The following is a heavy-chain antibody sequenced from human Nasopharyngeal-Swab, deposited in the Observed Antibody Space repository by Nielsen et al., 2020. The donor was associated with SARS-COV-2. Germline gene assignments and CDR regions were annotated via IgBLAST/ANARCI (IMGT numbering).Heavy chain of an antibody. J-gene: IGHJ4*02. V-gene: IGHV4-39*07. CDR1: GDSISRSDDY. CDR3: ARIIRRRGWYSHVDY. D-gene: IGHD6-19*01. Sequence: SETLSLTCTVSGDSISRSDDYWGWIRQTPGKGLEWIVSTYRSGSGSAYYNPSLKSRVTISIVPSKNLFSLILKSVTAAATAVYYCARIIRRRGWYSHVDYWGQGTLVTVSS. CDR2: TYRSGSGSA.